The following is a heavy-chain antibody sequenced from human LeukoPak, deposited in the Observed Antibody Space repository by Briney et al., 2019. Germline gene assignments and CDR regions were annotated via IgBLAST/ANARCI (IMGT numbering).Heavy chain of an antibody. CDR3: ARVGGQRSDY. Sequence: ASVKVSCKASGYTFTGYYMHWVRQAPGQGLEWMGWISVYNGNTNYAQKLQGRVTMTTDTSTSTAYMELRSLRSDDTAVYYCARVGGQRSDYWGQGTLVTVSS. CDR1: GYTFTGYY. J-gene: IGHJ4*02. D-gene: IGHD1-26*01. V-gene: IGHV1-18*04. CDR2: ISVYNGNT.